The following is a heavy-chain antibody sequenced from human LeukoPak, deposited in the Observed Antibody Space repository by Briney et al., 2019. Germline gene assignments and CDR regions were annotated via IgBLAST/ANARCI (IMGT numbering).Heavy chain of an antibody. J-gene: IGHJ6*03. CDR2: IIPIFGTA. Sequence: SVKVSCKASGGTFSSYAISWVRQAPGQGLEWMGRIIPIFGTANYAQKFQGRVTITTDESTSTAYMELSSLRSEDTAVYYCARTPYYYYYYMDVWGKGTTVTVSS. CDR3: ARTPYYYYYYMDV. V-gene: IGHV1-69*05. CDR1: GGTFSSYA.